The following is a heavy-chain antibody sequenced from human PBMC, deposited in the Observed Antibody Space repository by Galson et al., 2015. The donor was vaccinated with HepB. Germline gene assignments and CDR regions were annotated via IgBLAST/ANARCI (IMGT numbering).Heavy chain of an antibody. CDR1: GFTFSSYW. V-gene: IGHV3-74*01. CDR3: ARDLEVWGSYPVPCY. D-gene: IGHD3-16*02. CDR2: INSDGSST. Sequence: SLRLSCAASGFTFSSYWMHWVRQAPGKGLVWVSRINSDGSSTSYADSVKGRFTISRDNAKNTLYLQMNSLRAEDTAVYYCARDLEVWGSYPVPCYWGQGTLVTVSS. J-gene: IGHJ4*02.